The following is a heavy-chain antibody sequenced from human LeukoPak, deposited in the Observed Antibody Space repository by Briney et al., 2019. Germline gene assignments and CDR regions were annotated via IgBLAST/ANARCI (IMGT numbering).Heavy chain of an antibody. CDR1: GGSFSGYY. CDR2: INHSGST. CDR3: ARQRAPTYYYGSGSLDY. Sequence: SETLSLTCAVYGGSFSGYYWSWIRQPPGKGLEWIGEINHSGSTNYNPSLKSRVTISVDTSKNQFSLKLSSVTAADTAVYYCARQRAPTYYYGSGSLDYWGQGTLVTVSP. D-gene: IGHD3-10*01. J-gene: IGHJ4*02. V-gene: IGHV4-34*01.